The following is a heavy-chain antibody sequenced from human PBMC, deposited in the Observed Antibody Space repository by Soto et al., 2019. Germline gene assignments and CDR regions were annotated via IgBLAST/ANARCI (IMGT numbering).Heavy chain of an antibody. CDR3: ARAMADCLTGYYINWFVP. CDR1: SYTFTSYA. D-gene: IGHD3-9*01. CDR2: INAGNGNT. J-gene: IGHJ5*02. Sequence: ASVKVSCPASSYTFTSYAMHWVRQAPGQRLEWMGWINAGNGNTKYSQKFQGRVSITRDTSASTAYMELSSLRSEDTAVYYCARAMADCLTGYYINWFVPWGQATLVTV. V-gene: IGHV1-3*01.